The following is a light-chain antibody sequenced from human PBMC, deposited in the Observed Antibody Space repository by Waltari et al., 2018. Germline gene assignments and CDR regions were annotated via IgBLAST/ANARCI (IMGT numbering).Light chain of an antibody. V-gene: IGLV6-57*03. CDR3: QSYDTNNRV. CDR2: EDK. Sequence: SVSGSPGETVTISCTRSSGSIDSKYVQWYQQRPGSAPTTVIYEDKQRPFGVPDRFSGSIDSSSNSASLTISGLKTEDEAEYYCQSYDTNNRVFGGGTMLTVL. CDR1: SGSIDSKY. J-gene: IGLJ3*02.